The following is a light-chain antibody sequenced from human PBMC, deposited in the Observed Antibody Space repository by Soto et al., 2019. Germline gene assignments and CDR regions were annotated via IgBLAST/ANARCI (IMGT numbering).Light chain of an antibody. Sequence: EIVMTQSPATLSVSPGERATLSCRASQSVSSKLAWYQQKPGQAPRLLIYDASTRATGIPARFSGSGSGTEFTLTISSLQSEDFVVYYCQQYNHWPLTFGRGTKVEIK. CDR2: DAS. CDR1: QSVSSK. CDR3: QQYNHWPLT. J-gene: IGKJ4*01. V-gene: IGKV3D-15*01.